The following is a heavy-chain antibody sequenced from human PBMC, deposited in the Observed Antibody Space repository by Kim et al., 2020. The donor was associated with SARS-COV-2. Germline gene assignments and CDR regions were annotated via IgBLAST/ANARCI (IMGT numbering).Heavy chain of an antibody. CDR1: GPTFPAYW. CDR3: MRGPSRAYSDS. J-gene: IGHJ4*02. Sequence: GESLKISCRGSGPTFPAYWIGWVRQTPGKGLEWMGMVYPSDSDTRYSPSFQGQITISADTSISTAFLQRGGLKASDSGIYYCMRGPSRAYSDSWGQGTLV. V-gene: IGHV5-51*01. CDR2: VYPSDSDT.